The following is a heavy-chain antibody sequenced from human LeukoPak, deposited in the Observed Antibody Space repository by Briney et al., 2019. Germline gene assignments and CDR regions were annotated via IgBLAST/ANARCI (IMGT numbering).Heavy chain of an antibody. V-gene: IGHV1-69*04. D-gene: IGHD3-10*01. CDR3: ARDLGLRGVTNWFDP. Sequence: SVKVSCKASGGTFSSYAISWVRQAPGQGLEWMGRIIPILGIANYAQKFQGRVTITADKSTSTVYMELSSLRSEDTAVYYCARDLGLRGVTNWFDPWGQGTLVTVSS. CDR2: IIPILGIA. J-gene: IGHJ5*02. CDR1: GGTFSSYA.